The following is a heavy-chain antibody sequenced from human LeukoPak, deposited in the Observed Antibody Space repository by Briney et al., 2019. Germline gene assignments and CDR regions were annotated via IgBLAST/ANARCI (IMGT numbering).Heavy chain of an antibody. CDR1: GFTFSSYG. Sequence: GGSLRLSCAASGFTFSSYGMHWVRQAPGKGLEWVAVISYDGSNKYYADSVKGRFTISRGNSKNTLYLQMNSRRAEDTAVYYCAKSLYDTVVRGESNIAVRDYWGQGTLVTVSS. CDR3: AKSLYDTVVRGESNIAVRDY. J-gene: IGHJ4*02. D-gene: IGHD6-6*01. CDR2: ISYDGSNK. V-gene: IGHV3-30*18.